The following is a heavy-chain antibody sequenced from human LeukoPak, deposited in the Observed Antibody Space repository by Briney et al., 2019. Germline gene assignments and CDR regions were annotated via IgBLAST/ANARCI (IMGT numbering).Heavy chain of an antibody. CDR1: GFTFSSYE. Sequence: GGSLRLSCAASGFTFSSYEMNWVRQAPGKGLEWVSYISSSGSTIYYADSVKGRFTISSDNAKNSLYLQMNSLRAEDTAVYYCARDLIAAATYYYYGMDVWGQGTTVTVSS. D-gene: IGHD6-13*01. CDR3: ARDLIAAATYYYYGMDV. J-gene: IGHJ6*02. V-gene: IGHV3-48*03. CDR2: ISSSGSTI.